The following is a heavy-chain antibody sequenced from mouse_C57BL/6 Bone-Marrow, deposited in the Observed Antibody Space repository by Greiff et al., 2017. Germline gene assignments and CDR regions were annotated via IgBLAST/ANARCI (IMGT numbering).Heavy chain of an antibody. CDR3: ARGDYGSSCFDY. CDR2: INYDGSST. Sequence: EVMLVESEGGLVQPGSSMKLSCTASGFTFSDYYMAWVRQVPEKGLEWVANINYDGSSTYYLDSLKSRFIISRDNAKNILYLQMSSLKSEDTATYYCARGDYGSSCFDYWGQGTTLTVSS. V-gene: IGHV5-16*01. CDR1: GFTFSDYY. J-gene: IGHJ2*01. D-gene: IGHD1-1*01.